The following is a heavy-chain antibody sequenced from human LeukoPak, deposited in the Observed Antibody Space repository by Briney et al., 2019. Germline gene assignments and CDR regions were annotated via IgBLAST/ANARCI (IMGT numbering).Heavy chain of an antibody. Sequence: PGGSLRLSCAASGFTFSSYAMNWVRQAPGKGLEWVSSISSSSSYIYYADSVKGRFTISRDNAKNSLYLQMNSLRAEDTAVYYCAREPIRYCSSTSCYYGGPYYYGMDVWGQGTTVTVSS. CDR1: GFTFSSYA. CDR2: ISSSSSYI. D-gene: IGHD2-2*01. CDR3: AREPIRYCSSTSCYYGGPYYYGMDV. V-gene: IGHV3-21*01. J-gene: IGHJ6*02.